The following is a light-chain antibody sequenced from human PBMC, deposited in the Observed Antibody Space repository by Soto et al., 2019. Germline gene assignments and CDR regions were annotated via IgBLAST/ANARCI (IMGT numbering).Light chain of an antibody. CDR1: QTISSW. V-gene: IGKV1-5*01. J-gene: IGKJ1*01. CDR3: QQYGTFSGM. CDR2: DAS. Sequence: DIQVPQSPSTLCGSVGDRVTITFRASQTISSWLAWYQQKPGEAPKLLIYDASALPRGVPARFSGSGSGTKFSLTIASLQPDDFAAYFCQQYGTFSGMFGSGTKVDIK.